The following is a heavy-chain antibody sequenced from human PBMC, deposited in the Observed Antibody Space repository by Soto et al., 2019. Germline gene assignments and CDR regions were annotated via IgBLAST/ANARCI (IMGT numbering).Heavy chain of an antibody. CDR3: ARDKITGLFDY. V-gene: IGHV4-39*07. D-gene: IGHD2-8*02. CDR2: FRYNENT. CDR1: GGSISSGPYS. J-gene: IGHJ4*02. Sequence: SETLSLTCTVSGGSISSGPYSWGWIRQTPGEGLEWIGTFRYNENTYYNPSLKSRVTISVDTSKNQFSLKLTSVTAADTAVYYCARDKITGLFDYWGQGTLVTVSS.